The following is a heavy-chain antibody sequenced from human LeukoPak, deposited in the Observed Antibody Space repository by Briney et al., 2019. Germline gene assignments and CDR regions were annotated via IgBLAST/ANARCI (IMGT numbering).Heavy chain of an antibody. CDR3: ARDALAAGYRLEWYYFDY. CDR1: GFTFSSYN. CDR2: ISSSSSYI. J-gene: IGHJ4*02. Sequence: GGSLRLSCAASGFTFSSYNMNWVRQAPGKGLEWVSSISSSSSYIYYADSVKGRFTISRDNAKNSLYLQMNSLRAEDTAVYYCARDALAAGYRLEWYYFDYWGQGTLVTVSS. D-gene: IGHD2-2*01. V-gene: IGHV3-21*01.